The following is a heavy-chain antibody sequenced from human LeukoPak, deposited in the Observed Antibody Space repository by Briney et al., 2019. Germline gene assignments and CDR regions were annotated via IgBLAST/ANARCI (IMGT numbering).Heavy chain of an antibody. CDR2: INPNTGGT. CDR1: GYTFTGYF. Sequence: ASVRVSCKASGYTFTGYFMHWVRQAPGQGLDRMGWINPNTGGTKYAQKFQGRVTMTRDTSIGTAYMELSTVTSDDTAVYFCARVHATGYFSLDLGYWGQGTLVTVSS. J-gene: IGHJ4*02. D-gene: IGHD3-9*01. V-gene: IGHV1-2*02. CDR3: ARVHATGYFSLDLGY.